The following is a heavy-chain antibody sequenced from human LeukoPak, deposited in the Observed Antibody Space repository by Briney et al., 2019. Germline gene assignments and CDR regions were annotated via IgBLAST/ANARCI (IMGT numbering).Heavy chain of an antibody. D-gene: IGHD2-2*01. J-gene: IGHJ4*02. CDR1: GFTFGSYS. CDR2: ISSSSSYI. V-gene: IGHV3-21*01. Sequence: GGSLRLSCAASGFTFGSYSMNWVRQAPGKGLEWVSSISSSSSYIYYADSVKGRFTISRDNAKNSLYLQMNSLRAEDTAVYYCARDNQDRYCSSTSCYQDYWGQGTLVTVSS. CDR3: ARDNQDRYCSSTSCYQDY.